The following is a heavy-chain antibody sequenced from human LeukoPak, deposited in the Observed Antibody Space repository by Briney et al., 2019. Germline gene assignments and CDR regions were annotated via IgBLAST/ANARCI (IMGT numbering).Heavy chain of an antibody. D-gene: IGHD6-19*01. V-gene: IGHV4-4*02. CDR3: AREVAAGSHKGFDY. Sequence: SETLSLTCAVSGGSISTNNWWHWLRLSPGKGLEWIGEIYHNGGTNYNPSLKSRVTMSVDTFRNQFSLNVNSVTAADTAIYFCAREVAAGSHKGFDYWGQGTLVTVSS. CDR2: IYHNGGT. CDR1: GGSISTNNW. J-gene: IGHJ4*02.